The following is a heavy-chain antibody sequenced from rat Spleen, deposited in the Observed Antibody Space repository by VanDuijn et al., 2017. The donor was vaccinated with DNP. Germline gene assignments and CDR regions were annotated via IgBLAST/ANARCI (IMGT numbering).Heavy chain of an antibody. CDR1: GFTFSDYN. D-gene: IGHD1-2*01. J-gene: IGHJ1*01. Sequence: EVQLVESGGGLVQPGRSLKLSCAASGFTFSDYNMAWVRQAPKKGLEWVAAISPSGSSTYYPDSVKGRFTISRDDAKSSLYLQMNSLKSEDTATYYCARGSSSIYWYFDFWGPGTMVTVSS. V-gene: IGHV5-7*01. CDR2: ISPSGSST. CDR3: ARGSSSIYWYFDF.